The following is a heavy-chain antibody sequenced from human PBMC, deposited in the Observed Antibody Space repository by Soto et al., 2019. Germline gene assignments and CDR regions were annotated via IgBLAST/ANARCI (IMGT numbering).Heavy chain of an antibody. D-gene: IGHD2-2*01. J-gene: IGHJ6*02. CDR3: AKDRASRGYFSSNICYYYYGMEV. CDR1: GFTFSSYG. CDR2: ISYDVSNK. Sequence: GGSLRLSCAASGFTFSSYGMHWVRQAPGKGLEWVAVISYDVSNKYYADSVKGRFTISRDNSKNTLYLQMNSLRAEDTAVYYSAKDRASRGYFSSNICYYYYGMEVWGQGTRVNGSS. V-gene: IGHV3-30*18.